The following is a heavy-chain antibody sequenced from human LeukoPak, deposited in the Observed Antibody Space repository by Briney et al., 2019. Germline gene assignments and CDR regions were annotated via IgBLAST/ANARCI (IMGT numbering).Heavy chain of an antibody. V-gene: IGHV4-4*07. J-gene: IGHJ4*02. CDR1: GGSISSYY. Sequence: TSETLSLTCTVSGGSISSYYWSWIRRPAGKGLEWIGRIYTSGSTNYNPSLKSRVTMSVDTSKNQFSLKLSSVTAADTAVYYCARQPTYYGSGSYGFYWGQGTLVTVSS. D-gene: IGHD3-10*01. CDR3: ARQPTYYGSGSYGFY. CDR2: IYTSGST.